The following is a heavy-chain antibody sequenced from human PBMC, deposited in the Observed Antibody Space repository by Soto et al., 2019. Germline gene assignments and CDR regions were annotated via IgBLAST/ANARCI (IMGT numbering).Heavy chain of an antibody. J-gene: IGHJ4*02. Sequence: GGSLRLSCAASGFTFSSYAMSWVRQAPGKGLEWVSAIDGGGGSSFYADSVKGRFTISRDNSKNTLSLQMNSLRADDTAVYYCAKYYYDSGTFSFDYWGQGTLVTVSS. CDR1: GFTFSSYA. V-gene: IGHV3-23*01. CDR2: IDGGGGSS. CDR3: AKYYYDSGTFSFDY. D-gene: IGHD3-22*01.